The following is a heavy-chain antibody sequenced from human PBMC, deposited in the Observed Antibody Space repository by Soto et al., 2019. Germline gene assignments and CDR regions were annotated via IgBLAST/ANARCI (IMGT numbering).Heavy chain of an antibody. V-gene: IGHV1-69*12. CDR1: GGTFSSYA. CDR2: IITIFGTA. CDR3: ASRGSHDFFSGPYYWYFDL. Sequence: QVQLVQSGAEVKKPGSSVKVSCKASGGTFSSYAISWVRQSPVQGLEWMGGIITIFGTANYAQKFQGRVTITADESKGTSYMELSSLRSEDTAVYYCASRGSHDFFSGPYYWYFDLWGRGTLVTVSS. J-gene: IGHJ2*01. D-gene: IGHD3-3*01.